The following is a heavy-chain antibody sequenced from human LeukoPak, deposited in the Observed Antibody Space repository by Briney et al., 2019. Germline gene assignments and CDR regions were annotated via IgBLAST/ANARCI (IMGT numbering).Heavy chain of an antibody. CDR2: ISSSSSYI. J-gene: IGHJ4*02. CDR3: ARPGDEVATIHTHPDY. D-gene: IGHD5-12*01. CDR1: GFTFSSYS. Sequence: GGSLRLSCAASGFTFSSYSMNWVRQAPGKGLEWVSSISSSSSYIYYADSVKGRFTISRDNAKNSLYLQMNSLRAEDTAVYYCARPGDEVATIHTHPDYWGQGTLVTVSS. V-gene: IGHV3-21*01.